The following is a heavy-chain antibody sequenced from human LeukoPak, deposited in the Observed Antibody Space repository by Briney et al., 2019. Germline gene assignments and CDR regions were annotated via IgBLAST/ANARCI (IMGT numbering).Heavy chain of an antibody. CDR3: AREEEGDAFDI. J-gene: IGHJ3*02. CDR2: INTDGSRT. Sequence: GRSLRLSCAASGFTFSSYWMHWVRQAPGKGLVWVSRINTDGSRTSYADSVKGRFTSSRDNAKNTLYLQMNSLRAEDTAVYYCAREEEGDAFDIWGQGTMVTVSS. CDR1: GFTFSSYW. V-gene: IGHV3-74*01.